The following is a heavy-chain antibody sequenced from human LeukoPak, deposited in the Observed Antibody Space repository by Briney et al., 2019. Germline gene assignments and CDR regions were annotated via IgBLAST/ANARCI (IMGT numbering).Heavy chain of an antibody. CDR1: GGSFSGYY. Sequence: SETLSLTCAVYGGSFSGYYWSWIRQPPGKGLEWIGEINHSGSTNYNPSLKSRVTISVDTSKNQFSLKLSSVTAADTAVYYCARGLPAYYGRTRAFDYWGQGTLVTVSS. CDR2: INHSGST. V-gene: IGHV4-34*01. J-gene: IGHJ4*02. CDR3: ARGLPAYYGRTRAFDY. D-gene: IGHD3-10*01.